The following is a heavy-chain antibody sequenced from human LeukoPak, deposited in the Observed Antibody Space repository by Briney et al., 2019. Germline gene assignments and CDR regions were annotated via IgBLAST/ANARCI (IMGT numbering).Heavy chain of an antibody. CDR3: AKSFQGGAAYYFEQPFDY. CDR2: ISGSGGST. V-gene: IGHV3-23*01. CDR1: GFTFSSYA. J-gene: IGHJ4*02. D-gene: IGHD3-10*01. Sequence: GGSLRLSCAASGFTFSSYAMSWVRQAPGKGLEWVSAISGSGGSTYYADSVKGRFTISRDNSKNTLYPQMNSLRAEDTAVYYCAKSFQGGAAYYFEQPFDYWGQGTLVTVSS.